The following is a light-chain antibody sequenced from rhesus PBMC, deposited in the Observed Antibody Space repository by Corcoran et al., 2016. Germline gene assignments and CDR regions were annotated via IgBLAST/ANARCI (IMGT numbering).Light chain of an antibody. CDR2: EVS. CDR3: SSYGSRSTYI. J-gene: IGLJ1*01. V-gene: IGLV2-13*03. Sequence: QAAPTQSPSVSGSPGQSVTISCTGSSSDIGGYNRVSWYQQLPGKAPKLMIFEVSNRPSGVSDRFSGSKSGNTDSLTISGLQAEDEADYYCSSYGSRSTYIFGAGTRLTVL. CDR1: SSDIGGYNR.